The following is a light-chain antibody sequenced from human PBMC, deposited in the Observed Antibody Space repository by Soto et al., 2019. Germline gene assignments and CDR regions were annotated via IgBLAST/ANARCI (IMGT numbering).Light chain of an antibody. V-gene: IGLV2-23*01. CDR3: CPYAGSSTPGV. CDR1: SSDVGSYNL. Sequence: QSVLTQPASVSGSPGQSITIPCTGTSSDVGSYNLVSWYQQHPGKAPKLMIYEGSKRPSGVSNRFSGSKSGNTASLTISGLQAEDEADYYCCPYAGSSTPGVFGTGTKVTVL. J-gene: IGLJ1*01. CDR2: EGS.